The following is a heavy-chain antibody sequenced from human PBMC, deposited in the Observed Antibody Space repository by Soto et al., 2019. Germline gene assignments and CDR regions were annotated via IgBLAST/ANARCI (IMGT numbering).Heavy chain of an antibody. CDR1: GYTFTGYY. V-gene: IGHV1-2*02. CDR2: INPNSGAS. CDR3: ARYCTSTSCQFDP. J-gene: IGHJ5*02. Sequence: QVQLVQSGAEVKKPGASVKVSCKASGYTFTGYYIHWVRQAPGQGLEWMGGINPNSGASNYAQKFQGRVTMTRDTSISTGYMELSRLRSDDTAVYYCARYCTSTSCQFDPWRQGTLLTVS. D-gene: IGHD2-2*01.